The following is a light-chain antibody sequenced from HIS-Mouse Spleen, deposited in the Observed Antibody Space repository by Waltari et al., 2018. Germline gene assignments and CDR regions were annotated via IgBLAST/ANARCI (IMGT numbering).Light chain of an antibody. CDR3: CSYAGSYTV. CDR1: SSYVGGYNY. CDR2: DVS. Sequence: QSALTQPRSVSGSPGQSVTISCTGTSSYVGGYNYVSCYQQHPGKAPKLMIYDVSKRPSGVPDRFSGSKSGNTASLTISGLQAEDEADYYCCSYAGSYTVFGGGTKLTVL. J-gene: IGLJ3*02. V-gene: IGLV2-11*01.